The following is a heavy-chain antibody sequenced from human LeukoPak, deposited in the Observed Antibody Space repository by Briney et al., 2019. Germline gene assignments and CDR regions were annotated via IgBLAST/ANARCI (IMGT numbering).Heavy chain of an antibody. V-gene: IGHV4-59*01. CDR3: ARGSGSSHYYYYVDV. D-gene: IGHD1-26*01. Sequence: SETLSLTCTVSGGSISSYYWSWIRQPPGKGLEWIGYIYYSGSTNYNPSLKSRVTISVDTSKNQFSLKLSSVTAADTAVYYCARGSGSSHYYYYVDVWGKGTTVTISS. CDR1: GGSISSYY. CDR2: IYYSGST. J-gene: IGHJ6*03.